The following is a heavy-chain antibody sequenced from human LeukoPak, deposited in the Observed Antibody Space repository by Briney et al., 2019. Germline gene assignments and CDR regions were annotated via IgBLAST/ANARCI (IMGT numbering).Heavy chain of an antibody. CDR1: RFTFSSYS. J-gene: IGHJ6*02. CDR2: ISTSSSFI. CDR3: ARDRISTWSNYSMDV. V-gene: IGHV3-21*01. D-gene: IGHD6-13*01. Sequence: GGSLRLSCAASRFTFSSYSMNWVRQAPGKGLEWVSSISTSSSFIYYADSVKGRFTISRDNAKSSLYLQMNSLRAEDTAVYYCARDRISTWSNYSMDVWGQGTTVTVSS.